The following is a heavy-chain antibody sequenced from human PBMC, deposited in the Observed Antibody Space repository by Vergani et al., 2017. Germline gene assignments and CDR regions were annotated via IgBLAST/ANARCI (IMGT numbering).Heavy chain of an antibody. CDR2: IKFDGSNQ. Sequence: VHLVESGGGWVQRGESQRLPCPTPGFTLSNYDMQWIRQGPGKGLEFVGFIKFDGSNQYYADSVKGRFTLSSDFSKNTLYRQMNILRTADTATYYCAKHFRGWGIDYWGQGTQVIVSS. CDR1: GFTLSNYD. J-gene: IGHJ4*02. D-gene: IGHD3-16*01. V-gene: IGHV3-30*02. CDR3: AKHFRGWGIDY.